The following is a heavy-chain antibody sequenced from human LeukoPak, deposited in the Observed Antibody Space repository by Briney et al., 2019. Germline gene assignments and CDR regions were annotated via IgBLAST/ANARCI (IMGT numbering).Heavy chain of an antibody. J-gene: IGHJ6*02. Sequence: PGGSLRLSCGASGFTFSSYAMSWVRQAPGKGLDWVSAISGSGGSTYYADSVKGRFTISRDNSKNTLYLQMNSLRAEDTAVYYCAKDTDRDILTGYGRYCYGMDVCGQGTTVTVSS. CDR2: ISGSGGST. V-gene: IGHV3-23*01. D-gene: IGHD3-9*01. CDR1: GFTFSSYA. CDR3: AKDTDRDILTGYGRYCYGMDV.